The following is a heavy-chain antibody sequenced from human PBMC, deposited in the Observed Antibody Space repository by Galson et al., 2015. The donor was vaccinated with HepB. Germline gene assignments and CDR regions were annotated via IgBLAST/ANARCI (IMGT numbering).Heavy chain of an antibody. CDR1: GYTFTGHY. J-gene: IGHJ6*02. CDR2: INPNSGGT. CDR3: ARGGKGYYGMDV. V-gene: IGHV1-2*04. Sequence: SVKVSCKASGYTFTGHYMHWVRQAPGQGLEWMGWINPNSGGTNYAQKFQGWVTITRDTSISTAYMEMSRLRADDTAVYYCARGGKGYYGMDVWGQGTTVTVSS. D-gene: IGHD4-23*01.